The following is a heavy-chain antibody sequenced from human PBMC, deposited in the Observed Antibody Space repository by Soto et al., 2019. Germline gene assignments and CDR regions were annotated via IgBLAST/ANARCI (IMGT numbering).Heavy chain of an antibody. D-gene: IGHD2-15*01. CDR2: VNNGGSST. J-gene: IGHJ6*03. CDR3: ARFCSGGRLCSMGF. V-gene: IGHV3-23*04. Sequence: EVQLVESGGGVVEPGGSLRLSCAASGFPFSNDAMSWVRQAPGKGLEWVSSVNNGGSSTYYADSVKGRFTISRDNSKNRLYLEMDVLRAKDTAVYYCARFCSGGRLCSMGFSGRGTTVPVFS. CDR1: GFPFSNDA.